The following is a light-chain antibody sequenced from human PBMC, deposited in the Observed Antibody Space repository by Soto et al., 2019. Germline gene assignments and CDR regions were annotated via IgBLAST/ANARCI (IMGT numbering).Light chain of an antibody. CDR2: AAS. Sequence: EIVLTQSPGTLSLSPGERATLSCRASQSISSSYLAWYQQKPGQAPRLLIYAASSRDTGTPVWFSGSGSGTDFTLTICRLEPEDFAVYYCQQYGSSPVTFGGGTKVEIK. CDR3: QQYGSSPVT. V-gene: IGKV3-20*01. J-gene: IGKJ4*02. CDR1: QSISSSY.